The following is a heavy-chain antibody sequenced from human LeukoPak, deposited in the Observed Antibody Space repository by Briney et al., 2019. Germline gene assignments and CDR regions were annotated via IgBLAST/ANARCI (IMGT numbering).Heavy chain of an antibody. CDR2: ISGSGGST. J-gene: IGHJ4*02. CDR3: AKDGAVAGTRTG. D-gene: IGHD6-19*01. CDR1: GFTVSSNY. V-gene: IGHV3-23*01. Sequence: GGSLRLSCAASGFTVSSNYMSWVRQAPGKGLEWVSAISGSGGSTYYADSVKGRFTISRDNSKNTLYLQMNSLRAEDTAVYYCAKDGAVAGTRTGWGQGTLVTVSS.